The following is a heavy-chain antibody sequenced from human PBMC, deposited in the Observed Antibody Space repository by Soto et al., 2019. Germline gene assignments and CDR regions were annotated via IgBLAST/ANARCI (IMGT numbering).Heavy chain of an antibody. CDR2: ISAYNGNT. CDR3: ARGLWWGIVVVPAAIFADY. Sequence: QVQLVQSGAEVKKPGASVKVSCKASGYTFTSYGISWVRQAPGQGLEWMGWISAYNGNTNYAQKLQGRVTMTTDTSTRTAYMELRSLRSDDTAVYYCARGLWWGIVVVPAAIFADYWGQGTLVTVSS. J-gene: IGHJ4*02. D-gene: IGHD2-2*01. CDR1: GYTFTSYG. V-gene: IGHV1-18*01.